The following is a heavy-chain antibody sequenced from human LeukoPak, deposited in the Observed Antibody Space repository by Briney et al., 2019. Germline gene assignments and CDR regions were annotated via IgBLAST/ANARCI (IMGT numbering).Heavy chain of an antibody. CDR2: INHSGST. Sequence: SETLSLTCAVYGGSFSGYYWSWIRQPPGKGLEWIGEINHSGSTNYNPSLKSRVTISVDTSKNQFSLKLSSATAADTAVYYCARVWLAFDYWGQGTLVTVSS. D-gene: IGHD5-18*01. CDR1: GGSFSGYY. V-gene: IGHV4-34*01. CDR3: ARVWLAFDY. J-gene: IGHJ4*02.